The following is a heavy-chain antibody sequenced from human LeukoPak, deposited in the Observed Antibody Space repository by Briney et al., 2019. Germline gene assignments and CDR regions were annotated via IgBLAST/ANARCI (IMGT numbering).Heavy chain of an antibody. CDR3: ARLPHGETIFGVVLYWFDP. D-gene: IGHD3-3*01. CDR1: SYSISSGYY. CDR2: IYHSGST. J-gene: IGHJ5*02. Sequence: SETLSLTCTVSSYSISSGYYWGWIRQPPAKGLEWIGSIYHSGSTYYNPSLKSRVTISVDTSKNQFSLRLSSVTAADTAVYYCARLPHGETIFGVVLYWFDPWGQGTLVTVSS. V-gene: IGHV4-38-2*02.